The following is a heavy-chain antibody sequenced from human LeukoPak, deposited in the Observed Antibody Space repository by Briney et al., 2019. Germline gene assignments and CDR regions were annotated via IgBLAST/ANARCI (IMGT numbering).Heavy chain of an antibody. D-gene: IGHD2-15*01. V-gene: IGHV3-30*04. CDR1: EFTFSNYA. CDR3: AREDAGSGRGGSCHHY. Sequence: GGSLRLSCAASEFTFSNYAMHWVRQAPGKGLEWVAVILSDGSNKYYADSVKGRFTISRDNSKNTLYLQMNSLRAEDAAVYYCAREDAGSGRGGSCHHYWGQGTLVTVSS. CDR2: ILSDGSNK. J-gene: IGHJ4*02.